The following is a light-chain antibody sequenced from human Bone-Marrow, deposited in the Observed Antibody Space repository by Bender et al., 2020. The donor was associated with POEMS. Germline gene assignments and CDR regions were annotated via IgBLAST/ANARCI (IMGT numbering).Light chain of an antibody. V-gene: IGLV2-14*03. CDR3: SSYAGNNNYV. Sequence: QSVLTQPASVSGSPGQSITISCTGTSRDIGAYDYVSWYQQHPGKAPKLMIYDVSYRPSGISNRFSGSKSGNTASLTVSGLQAEDEADYYCSSYAGNNNYVFGTGTKVTVL. J-gene: IGLJ1*01. CDR1: SRDIGAYDY. CDR2: DVS.